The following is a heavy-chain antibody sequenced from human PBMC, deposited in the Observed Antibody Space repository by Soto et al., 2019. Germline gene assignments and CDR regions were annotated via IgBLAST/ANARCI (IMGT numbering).Heavy chain of an antibody. CDR3: ARDIATGRYSGMDV. D-gene: IGHD6-25*01. V-gene: IGHV3-48*02. Sequence: GGSLRLSCAASGFTFSMYSMNWVRQAPGKGLEWFSYISGSSTTIYYADSVKGRFTLSRDNAKNSLYLQMNSLRDEDTAVYYCARDIATGRYSGMDVWGQGTTVTVSS. J-gene: IGHJ6*02. CDR2: ISGSSTTI. CDR1: GFTFSMYS.